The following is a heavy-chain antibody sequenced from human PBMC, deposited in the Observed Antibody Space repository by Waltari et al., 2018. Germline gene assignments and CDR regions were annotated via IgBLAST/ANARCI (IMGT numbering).Heavy chain of an antibody. V-gene: IGHV1-69*02. CDR1: GGTFSSST. J-gene: IGHJ6*02. D-gene: IGHD2-21*01. CDR2: IVPILGLT. CDR3: ALDTGALWMDV. Sequence: QVQLVQSGAEVKKPGSSVKVSCKASGGTFSSSTVTWVRQAPGQGLDWTGRIVPILGLTYYAQSFQGRVTISADESTSTVYMELSSLRSEDTAVYYCALDTGALWMDVWGQGTTVTVSS.